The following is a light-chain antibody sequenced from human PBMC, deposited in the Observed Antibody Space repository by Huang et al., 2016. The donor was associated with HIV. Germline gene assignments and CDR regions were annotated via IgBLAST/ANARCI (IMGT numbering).Light chain of an antibody. CDR2: DAS. J-gene: IGKJ1*01. CDR3: QQRTNRPPWT. Sequence: PGESATLSCRASQSITSHLAWHQQKPGQAPRLLIYDASKRATGIPPRFSGSGSGTDFTLTISSLEPEDFAVYYCQQRTNRPPWTFGQGTKVEIK. V-gene: IGKV3-11*01. CDR1: QSITSH.